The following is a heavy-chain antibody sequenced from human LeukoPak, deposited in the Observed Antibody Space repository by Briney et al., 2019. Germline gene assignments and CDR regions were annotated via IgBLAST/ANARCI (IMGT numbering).Heavy chain of an antibody. D-gene: IGHD3-22*01. CDR1: GVSINNYY. V-gene: IGHV4-59*01. Sequence: SETLSLTCSVSGVSINNYYWTWIRQPPGKGLEWIGCVHYSGSTNYNPSLKSRVTISVDTSKNQFSLKLSSVTAADTAVYYCARTPYYYDSSGYSYYFDYWGQGTLVTVSS. CDR3: ARTPYYYDSSGYSYYFDY. J-gene: IGHJ4*02. CDR2: VHYSGST.